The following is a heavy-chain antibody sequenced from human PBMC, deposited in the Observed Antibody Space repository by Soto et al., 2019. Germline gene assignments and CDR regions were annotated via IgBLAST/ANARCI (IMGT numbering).Heavy chain of an antibody. CDR2: IYYSGGT. CDR3: VRQPNIAVFFKAEDGIRDCSTVSAFLLNRSYDL. V-gene: IGHV4-39*01. J-gene: IGHJ2*01. Sequence: RHPPGKGLEWTGSIYYSGGTSFNPSLKSRVTISVDTSKNQFSLKLTSVTAADTAVYYCVRQPNIAVFFKAEDGIRDCSTVSAFLLNRSYDL. D-gene: IGHD6-19*01.